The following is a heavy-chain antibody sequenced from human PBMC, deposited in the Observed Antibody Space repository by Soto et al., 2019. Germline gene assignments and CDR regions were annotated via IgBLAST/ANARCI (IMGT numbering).Heavy chain of an antibody. CDR3: ARLQAVAGTDDWFDP. CDR1: GGSISSYY. Sequence: QVQLQESGPGLVKPSETLSLTCTVSGGSISSYYWSWIRQPPGKGLEWIGYIYHSGSTNYNPSLKSRVTLSVDTSKKQFSLKLGSVTAADTAVYYCARLQAVAGTDDWFDPWGQGTLVIVSS. CDR2: IYHSGST. J-gene: IGHJ5*02. D-gene: IGHD6-19*01. V-gene: IGHV4-59*08.